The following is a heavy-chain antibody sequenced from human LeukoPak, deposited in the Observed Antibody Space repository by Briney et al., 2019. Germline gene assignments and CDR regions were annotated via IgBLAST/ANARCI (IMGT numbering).Heavy chain of an antibody. Sequence: GGSLRLSCTASGFTFGDYAMSWFRQAPGKGLEWVGFIRSKAYGGTTEYAASVKGRFTISRDDSKSIAYLQMNSLKTEDTAVYYCTREGDYGATTVMPYGMDVWGQGTPVTVSS. CDR1: GFTFGDYA. D-gene: IGHD4-17*01. J-gene: IGHJ6*02. V-gene: IGHV3-49*03. CDR2: IRSKAYGGTT. CDR3: TREGDYGATTVMPYGMDV.